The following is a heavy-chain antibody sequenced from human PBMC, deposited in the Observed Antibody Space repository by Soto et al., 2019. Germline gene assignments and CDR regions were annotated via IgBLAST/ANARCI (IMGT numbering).Heavy chain of an antibody. D-gene: IGHD5-12*01. V-gene: IGHV3-48*02. J-gene: IGHJ5*02. CDR3: AVGRSGYDWLLNWFDP. CDR2: ISSSSSTI. CDR1: GFTFSSYS. Sequence: EVQLVESGGGLVQPGGSLRLSCAASGFTFSSYSMNWVRQAPGKGLEWVSYISSSSSTIYYADSVKGRFTISRDNAKNSLYLQMNSLRDEDTAVYYCAVGRSGYDWLLNWFDPWGQGTLVTVSS.